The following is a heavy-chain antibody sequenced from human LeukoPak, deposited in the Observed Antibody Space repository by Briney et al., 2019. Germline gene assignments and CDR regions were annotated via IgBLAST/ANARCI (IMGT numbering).Heavy chain of an antibody. V-gene: IGHV3-33*01. CDR1: GFTFSSYG. J-gene: IGHJ4*02. CDR2: IWYDGSNK. CDR3: ARDAGSSGYYYAGFFDY. Sequence: GRSLRLSCAASGFTFSSYGMHWVRQAPGKGLEWVAVIWYDGSNKYYADSVKGRFTISRDNSKNSLYLQMNSLRAEDTAVYYCARDAGSSGYYYAGFFDYWGQGTLATVSS. D-gene: IGHD3-22*01.